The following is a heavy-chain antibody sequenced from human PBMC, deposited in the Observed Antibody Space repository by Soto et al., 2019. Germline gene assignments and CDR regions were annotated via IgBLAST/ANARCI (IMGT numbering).Heavy chain of an antibody. J-gene: IGHJ6*02. D-gene: IGHD2-2*01. CDR3: ARTYCSSTSCYWGWDYYYGMDV. CDR2: INPNSGGT. Sequence: ASVKVSCKASGYTFTGYYMHWVRQAPGQGLEWMGWINPNSGGTNYAQKFQGWVTMTRDTSISTAYMELSRLRSDDTAVYYCARTYCSSTSCYWGWDYYYGMDVWGQGTTVTVSS. V-gene: IGHV1-2*04. CDR1: GYTFTGYY.